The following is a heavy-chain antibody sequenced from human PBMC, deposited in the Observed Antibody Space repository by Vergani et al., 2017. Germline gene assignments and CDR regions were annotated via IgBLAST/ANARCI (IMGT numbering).Heavy chain of an antibody. V-gene: IGHV4-30-4*08. CDR3: AACSRMVRGVIIPDRYFDY. D-gene: IGHD3-10*01. J-gene: IGHJ4*02. Sequence: QVQLQESGPGLVKPSQTLSLTCTVSGGSINSGDYYWSWIRQPPGKGLEWIGYIYYSGSTYYNPSLKSRVTISVDTSKNQISLKLSSVTAADTAVYYCAACSRMVRGVIIPDRYFDYWGQGTLVTVSS. CDR2: IYYSGST. CDR1: GGSINSGDYY.